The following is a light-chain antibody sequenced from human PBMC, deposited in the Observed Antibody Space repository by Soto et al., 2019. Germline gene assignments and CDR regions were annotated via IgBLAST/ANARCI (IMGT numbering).Light chain of an antibody. CDR2: GAS. V-gene: IGKV3-15*01. CDR1: QSVSSN. CDR3: QQYVHWPPGT. Sequence: EIVMTQSPATLSVSPGERATLSCRASQSVSSNLAWYQQKPGQAPRLLMYGASTRATGIPARFSGSGSGTEFTLTISSLQSADFAVYFCQQYVHWPPGTFGQGTKVDIK. J-gene: IGKJ1*01.